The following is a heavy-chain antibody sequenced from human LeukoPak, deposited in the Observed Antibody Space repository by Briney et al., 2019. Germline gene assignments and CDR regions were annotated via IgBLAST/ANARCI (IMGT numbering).Heavy chain of an antibody. V-gene: IGHV3-23*01. Sequence: GGSLRLSCAASGFTFSSYAMSWVRQAPGKGLEWVSAISGSGGSTYYADSVKGRFTISRDNSKNTLYLQMNSLRAEDTAVYYCARDPRPVPYLGGLVYWGQGTLVTVSS. CDR3: ARDPRPVPYLGGLVY. D-gene: IGHD2-2*01. CDR2: ISGSGGST. J-gene: IGHJ4*02. CDR1: GFTFSSYA.